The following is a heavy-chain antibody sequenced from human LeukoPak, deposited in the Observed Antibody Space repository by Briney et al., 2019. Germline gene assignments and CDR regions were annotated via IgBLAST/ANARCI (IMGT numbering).Heavy chain of an antibody. J-gene: IGHJ6*03. V-gene: IGHV1-18*01. CDR1: GYTFTSYG. CDR3: ARGAVNRYNWNDDNFYYYYMDV. D-gene: IGHD1-1*01. CDR2: ISDYNGYT. Sequence: WASVKVSCKASGYTFTSYGINWVRQAPGQGLEWMGWISDYNGYTYYAQKLQGRVTMTTDTSTSTAYMELRSLRSGDTAVYYCARGAVNRYNWNDDNFYYYYMDVWGKGTTVTISS.